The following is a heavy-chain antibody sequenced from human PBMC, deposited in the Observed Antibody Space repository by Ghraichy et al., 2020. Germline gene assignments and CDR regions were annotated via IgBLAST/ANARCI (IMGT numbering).Heavy chain of an antibody. D-gene: IGHD3-3*01. CDR3: AKGQYYDAPYGLDV. J-gene: IGHJ6*02. CDR1: GFPLHDYA. Sequence: GGSLRLSCAESGFPLHDYAMHWVRQAPGKGLEWVSGISWNSGFIGQADSVKGRFTISRDNGRNSLYLQMNSLRPEDTALYYCAKGQYYDAPYGLDVWGQGTTVTVSS. V-gene: IGHV3-9*01. CDR2: ISWNSGFI.